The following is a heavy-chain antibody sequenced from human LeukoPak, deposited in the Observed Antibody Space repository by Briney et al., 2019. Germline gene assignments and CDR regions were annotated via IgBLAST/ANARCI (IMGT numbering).Heavy chain of an antibody. Sequence: GESLKISCKGSGYSFSDYWIGWVRQMPGKGLEWMGIIYPRDSDTRYSPSFQGQVTVSADKSTSTAYLHWSGLKASDTAMYYCAVTYSSGYFFAHWGQGTLVTVSS. CDR3: AVTYSSGYFFAH. CDR1: GYSFSDYW. CDR2: IYPRDSDT. V-gene: IGHV5-51*01. J-gene: IGHJ4*02. D-gene: IGHD6-19*01.